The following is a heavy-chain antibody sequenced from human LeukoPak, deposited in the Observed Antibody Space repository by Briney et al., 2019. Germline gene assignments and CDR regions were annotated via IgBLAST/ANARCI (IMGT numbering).Heavy chain of an antibody. CDR1: GGSFSGYY. D-gene: IGHD3-10*02. Sequence: SETLSLTCAVYGGSFSGYYWSWIRHPPGKGLEWIGEINYSGSTNYNPSLKSRVTISVDTSKNQFSLKLSSVTAADTAVYYCARRIVRGFPVKWGQGTLVTVSS. J-gene: IGHJ4*02. CDR3: ARRIVRGFPVK. CDR2: INYSGST. V-gene: IGHV4-34*01.